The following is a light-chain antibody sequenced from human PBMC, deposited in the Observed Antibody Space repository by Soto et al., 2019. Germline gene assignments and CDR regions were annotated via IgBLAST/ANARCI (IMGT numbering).Light chain of an antibody. CDR3: QQYGSSPTWT. V-gene: IGKV3-20*01. J-gene: IGKJ1*01. Sequence: EIVLTQSPGTLSLSPGERATLSCRASQSVSSSYLAWYQQKPGQAPMLLIYGTSSRATGIPHRFSGSGSAKDFTFTISSLEAEDFAVYYCQQYGSSPTWTFGQGTKVDIK. CDR2: GTS. CDR1: QSVSSSY.